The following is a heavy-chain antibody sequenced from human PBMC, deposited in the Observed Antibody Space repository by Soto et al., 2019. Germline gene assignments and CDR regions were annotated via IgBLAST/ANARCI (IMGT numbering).Heavy chain of an antibody. J-gene: IGHJ6*02. D-gene: IGHD3-3*01. CDR3: AREDFWSCPYYYYGMDV. V-gene: IGHV4-4*07. CDR1: GGSISSYY. Sequence: QVQLQSSCPGLVKPSETLSLTCTGSGGSISSYYWSWIRQPAGKGLEWIGRIYTSGSTNYNPSLMCRVTMSVDTSKNQFSLRLSSVTAADTAVYYCAREDFWSCPYYYYGMDVCGQGTTVTVSS. CDR2: IYTSGST.